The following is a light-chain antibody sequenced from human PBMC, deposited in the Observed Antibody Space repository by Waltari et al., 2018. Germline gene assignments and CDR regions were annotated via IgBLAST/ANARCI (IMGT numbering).Light chain of an antibody. Sequence: DIQMTQSPSALSASVGDRVTITCRASQSTTTWLAWYQQKPGKAPNLLIYRASTLKSGVPSRFSASGSWTDFTLTISGLQPDDFATYYCQQSYRYPATFGQGTKLEI. CDR3: QQSYRYPAT. J-gene: IGKJ2*01. V-gene: IGKV1-5*03. CDR2: RAS. CDR1: QSTTTW.